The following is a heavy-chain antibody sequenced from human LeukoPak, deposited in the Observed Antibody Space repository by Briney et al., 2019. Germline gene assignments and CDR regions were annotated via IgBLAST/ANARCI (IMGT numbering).Heavy chain of an antibody. CDR2: IYTSGST. CDR3: ARERGGYYDSSGYYSEFDY. D-gene: IGHD3-22*01. V-gene: IGHV4-4*07. J-gene: IGHJ4*02. Sequence: PSETLSLTCTVSGGSISTYYWSWIRQPAGKGLEWIGRIYTSGSTNYNPSLKSRVTISVDTSKNQFSLKLSSVTAADTAVYYCARERGGYYDSSGYYSEFDYWGQGTLVTVSS. CDR1: GGSISTYY.